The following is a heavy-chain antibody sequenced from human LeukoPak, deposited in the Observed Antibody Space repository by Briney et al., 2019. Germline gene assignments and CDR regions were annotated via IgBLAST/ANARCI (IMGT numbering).Heavy chain of an antibody. CDR3: AGLGRIVVVTANYYYMDV. J-gene: IGHJ6*03. Sequence: SETLSLTCAVYGGSFSGYYWSWIRQPPGKGLEWIGEINHSGSTNYNPSLKSRVTISVDTSKNQFSLKLSSVTAADTAVYYCAGLGRIVVVTANYYYMDVWGKGTTVTISS. V-gene: IGHV4-34*01. D-gene: IGHD2-21*02. CDR1: GGSFSGYY. CDR2: INHSGST.